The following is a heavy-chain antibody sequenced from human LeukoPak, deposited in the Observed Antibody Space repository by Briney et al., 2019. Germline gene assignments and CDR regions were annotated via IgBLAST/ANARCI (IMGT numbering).Heavy chain of an antibody. V-gene: IGHV1-46*01. CDR2: INPSGGST. CDR3: AKDHSSGWYVYYYGMDV. J-gene: IGHJ6*02. CDR1: GYTFTSYY. Sequence: ASVKVSCKASGYTFTSYYMHWVRQAPGQGLEWMGIINPSGGSTSYAQKFQGRVTMTRDTSTSTVYMELSGLRSEDTAVYYCAKDHSSGWYVYYYGMDVWGQGTTVTVSS. D-gene: IGHD6-19*01.